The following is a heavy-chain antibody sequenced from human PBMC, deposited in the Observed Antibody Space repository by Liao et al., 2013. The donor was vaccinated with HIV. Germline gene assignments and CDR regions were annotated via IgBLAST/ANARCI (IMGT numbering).Heavy chain of an antibody. D-gene: IGHD2-15*01. J-gene: IGHJ4*02. V-gene: IGHV4-39*07. Sequence: QVQLQESGPGLVKPSQTLSLTCTVSGGSIYSRNYHWGWVRQPPGKGLEWIGSIYYNGNTYYSPSLRTRVTISVDTSKNQFSLELRSLTAADTAVYFCARDNTPVTHLDFWGQGALVTVSS. CDR3: ARDNTPVTHLDF. CDR1: GGSIYSRNYH. CDR2: IYYNGNT.